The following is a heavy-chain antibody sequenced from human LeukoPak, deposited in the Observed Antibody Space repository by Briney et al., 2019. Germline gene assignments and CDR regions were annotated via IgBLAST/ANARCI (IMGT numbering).Heavy chain of an antibody. V-gene: IGHV4-39*07. CDR1: GGSIISDTYY. CDR3: ARGHWFDP. Sequence: PSETLSLTCTVSGGSIISDTYYWAWIRQPPGKGLEWIGSAYYNGETYYNPSLKSRVTISVDTSKNQFSLKLSSVTAADTAVYYCARGHWFDPWGQGTLVTVSS. CDR2: AYYNGET. J-gene: IGHJ5*02.